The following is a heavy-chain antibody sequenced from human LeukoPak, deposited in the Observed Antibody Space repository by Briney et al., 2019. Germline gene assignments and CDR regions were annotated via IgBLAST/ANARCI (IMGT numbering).Heavy chain of an antibody. D-gene: IGHD4-23*01. CDR1: GGSISSYY. CDR3: ARDAGLLPEYNWFDP. V-gene: IGHV4-59*01. Sequence: ASETLSLTCTVSGGSISSYYWSWIRQPPGKGLEWIGYIYYSGSTNYNPSLKSRVTISVDTSKNQFSLKLSSVTAGDTAVFYCARDAGLLPEYNWFDPWGQGTLVTVSS. J-gene: IGHJ5*02. CDR2: IYYSGST.